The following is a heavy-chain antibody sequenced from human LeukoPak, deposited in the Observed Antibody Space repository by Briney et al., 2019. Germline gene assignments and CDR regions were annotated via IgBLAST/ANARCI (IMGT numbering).Heavy chain of an antibody. CDR2: ISYEGSNE. Sequence: GGSLRLSCAASGFTFSRYGIYWVRQAPGKGLEWVALISYEGSNEHYADSVKGRFTISRDNSKNTLYLQMNSLRPEDTAVYYCAKDGGVRWDYYYHMDVWGQGTTVTVSS. CDR1: GFTFSRYG. V-gene: IGHV3-30*18. J-gene: IGHJ6*02. D-gene: IGHD3-3*01. CDR3: AKDGGVRWDYYYHMDV.